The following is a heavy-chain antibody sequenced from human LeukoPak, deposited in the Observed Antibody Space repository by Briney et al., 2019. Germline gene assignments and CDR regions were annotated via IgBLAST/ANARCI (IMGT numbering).Heavy chain of an antibody. CDR1: GFTFSSYA. CDR2: ISGSGAGT. CDR3: AKVINGYSSGWYSWYFQH. D-gene: IGHD6-19*01. J-gene: IGHJ1*01. V-gene: IGHV3-23*01. Sequence: PGGSLRLSCVASGFTFSSYAMTWVRQAPGKGLEWVSAISGSGAGTYYADSVKGRFTISRDNSKNTLYLQMNSLRAEDTAVYYCAKVINGYSSGWYSWYFQHWGQGTLVTVSS.